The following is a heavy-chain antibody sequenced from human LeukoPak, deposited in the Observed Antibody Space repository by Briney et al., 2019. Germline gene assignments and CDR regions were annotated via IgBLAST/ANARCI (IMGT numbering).Heavy chain of an antibody. CDR2: IYSGGSA. J-gene: IGHJ4*02. CDR1: GFTVSNNY. V-gene: IGHV3-53*01. Sequence: PGESLRLSCAASGFTVSNNYMSWVRQAPGKGLEWVSVIYSGGSAYYADSVKGRFTISRDNSKNTLYLQMNSLRAEDTAVYYCARRDPYYYGSGSPPLDYWGQGTLVTVSS. D-gene: IGHD3-10*01. CDR3: ARRDPYYYGSGSPPLDY.